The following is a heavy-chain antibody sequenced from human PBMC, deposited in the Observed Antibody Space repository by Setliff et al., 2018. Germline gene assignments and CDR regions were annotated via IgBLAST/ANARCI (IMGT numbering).Heavy chain of an antibody. CDR1: GYSISSGFS. D-gene: IGHD4-17*01. CDR2: INHSGST. Sequence: SETLSLTCAVSGYSISSGFSWVWIRQSPGKGLEWIGEINHSGSTNYNPSLKGRVTISVDTSKNQLSLKLDSLTAADTAVYFCARLPRTVTHFDYWGQGALVTVSS. CDR3: ARLPRTVTHFDY. V-gene: IGHV4-38-2*01. J-gene: IGHJ4*02.